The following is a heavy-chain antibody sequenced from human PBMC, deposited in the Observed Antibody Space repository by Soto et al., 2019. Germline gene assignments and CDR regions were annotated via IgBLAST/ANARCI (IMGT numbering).Heavy chain of an antibody. D-gene: IGHD2-2*01. CDR1: GFTFSNYG. CDR2: IWYDDSKK. Sequence: GGSLRLSCIASGFTFSNYGIHWVRQAPGKGLEWVALIWYDDSKKYYADSVKGRFIISRDTSKNTVHLQMNSLRAEDTALYYCARDYCSTSSCYDYWGQGTRVTGSS. J-gene: IGHJ4*02. CDR3: ARDYCSTSSCYDY. V-gene: IGHV3-33*01.